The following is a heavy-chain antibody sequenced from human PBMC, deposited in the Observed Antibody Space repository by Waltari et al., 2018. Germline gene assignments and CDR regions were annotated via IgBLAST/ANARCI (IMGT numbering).Heavy chain of an antibody. CDR3: ARADYGGTADFDY. V-gene: IGHV3-7*04. J-gene: IGHJ4*02. CDR2: INGDGSEK. Sequence: EVQLVESGGGLVQPGGYLRVSCAASGFTFRSHWMTWVRQAPGKGLEWVANINGDGSEKYYVDSVKARFTISRDNAKNSLYLQMDSLRAEDTAVYYCARADYGGTADFDYWGQGTLVTVSS. CDR1: GFTFRSHW. D-gene: IGHD4-17*01.